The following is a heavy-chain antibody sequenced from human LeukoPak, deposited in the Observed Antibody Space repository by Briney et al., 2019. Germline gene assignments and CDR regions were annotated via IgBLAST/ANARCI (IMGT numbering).Heavy chain of an antibody. Sequence: GSSVKVSCKASGGTFSSYAISWVRQAPGQGLEWMGGIIPIFGTANYAQKFQGRVTITADKSTSTAYMELSSLRSEDTAVYYCARRGTYYYDSSGYKADAFDIWGQGTMVTVSS. CDR1: GGTFSSYA. CDR2: IIPIFGTA. D-gene: IGHD3-22*01. V-gene: IGHV1-69*06. CDR3: ARRGTYYYDSSGYKADAFDI. J-gene: IGHJ3*02.